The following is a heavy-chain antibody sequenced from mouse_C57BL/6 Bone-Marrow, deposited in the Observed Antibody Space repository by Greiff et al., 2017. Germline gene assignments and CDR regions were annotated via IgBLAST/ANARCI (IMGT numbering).Heavy chain of an antibody. CDR2: INPSTGGT. V-gene: IGHV1-42*01. CDR3: ARSSNDGGDY. J-gene: IGHJ4*01. Sequence: VQLQQSGPELVKPGASVKISCTASGYSFTGYYMNWVKQSPEKSLEWIGEINPSTGGTTYNQKFKAKATLTVDKSSSTAYMQLKSLTSEDSAVYYCARSSNDGGDYWGQGTSVTFSS. CDR1: GYSFTGYY. D-gene: IGHD2-12*01.